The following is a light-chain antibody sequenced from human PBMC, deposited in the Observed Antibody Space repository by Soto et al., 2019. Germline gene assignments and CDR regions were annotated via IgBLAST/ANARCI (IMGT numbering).Light chain of an antibody. Sequence: QLVLTQSPSASASLGASVKLTCTLSSGHSSYAIAWHQKQPGKGPRYLMDLNNDGSHTKGDGIPDRFSGSSSGADRFLFISSLQSEDEADYYCQTWGTGFQFFGGGTKLTVL. V-gene: IGLV4-69*01. J-gene: IGLJ2*01. CDR2: LNNDGSH. CDR1: SGHSSYA. CDR3: QTWGTGFQF.